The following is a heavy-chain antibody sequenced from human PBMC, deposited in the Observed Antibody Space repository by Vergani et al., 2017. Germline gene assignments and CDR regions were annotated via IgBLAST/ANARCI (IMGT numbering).Heavy chain of an antibody. CDR3: ARRPYSSSWSYYYYYMDV. J-gene: IGHJ6*03. Sequence: EVQLVESGGGLVQPGGSLRLSCAASGFTFSSYWMSWVRQAPGKGLEWVANIKQDGSEKYYVDSVKGRFTISRDNAKNSLYLQMNSRRAEDTAVYYCARRPYSSSWSYYYYYMDVWGKGSTVTVSS. CDR1: GFTFSSYW. D-gene: IGHD6-13*01. CDR2: IKQDGSEK. V-gene: IGHV3-7*01.